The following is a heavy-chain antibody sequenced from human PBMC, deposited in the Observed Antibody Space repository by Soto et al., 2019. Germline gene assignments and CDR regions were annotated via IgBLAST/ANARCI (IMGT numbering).Heavy chain of an antibody. CDR3: ARDRGLYGSGRYYNPNGFDL. CDR2: IYHSGST. D-gene: IGHD3-10*01. J-gene: IGHJ5*02. V-gene: IGHV4-38-2*02. CDR1: GYTSINLYG. Sequence: VSGYTSINLYGRRFLRPPPGNGREWIGSIYHSGSTYYNPPLKSRVTRSVDTYRNQLALKLSSVTAADTAVYYCARDRGLYGSGRYYNPNGFDLWGEGILV.